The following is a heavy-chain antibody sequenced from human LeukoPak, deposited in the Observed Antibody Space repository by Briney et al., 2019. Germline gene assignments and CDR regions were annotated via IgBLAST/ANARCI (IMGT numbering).Heavy chain of an antibody. V-gene: IGHV4-4*07. CDR2: LYSDGST. CDR1: GGSISGYY. D-gene: IGHD5-12*01. Sequence: PSETLSLTCSVSGGSISGYYWSWIRQTAGKRLEWIGRLYSDGSTNYNPSLKTRVTMSVDTSKKQFFLNLTSVTAADTAVYYCTRGLPARVLGYYFDYWGQGALVTVSS. J-gene: IGHJ4*02. CDR3: TRGLPARVLGYYFDY.